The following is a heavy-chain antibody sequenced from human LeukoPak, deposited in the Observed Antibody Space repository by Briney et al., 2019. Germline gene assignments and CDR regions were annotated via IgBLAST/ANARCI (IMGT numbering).Heavy chain of an antibody. CDR3: ARGGMGIVGATLVGL. CDR1: GYIFTNYG. D-gene: IGHD1-26*01. V-gene: IGHV1-18*01. J-gene: IGHJ4*02. Sequence: GASVKVSCKASGYIFTNYGITWVRQAPGQGLEWMGWISTYNGYTNYAQNLQGRVTMSTDTSTSTAYMELRSLRSGDTAVYYCARGGMGIVGATLVGLWGQGTLVTVSS. CDR2: ISTYNGYT.